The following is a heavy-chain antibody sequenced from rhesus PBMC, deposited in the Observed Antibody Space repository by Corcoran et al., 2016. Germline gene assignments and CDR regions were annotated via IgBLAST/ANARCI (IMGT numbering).Heavy chain of an antibody. CDR3: ARLSGWSDAFDF. V-gene: IGHV4-65*01. CDR1: GGSISSSNW. D-gene: IGHD6-37*01. Sequence: QVQLQESGPGLVKPSETLSLTCAVSGGSISSSNWWSWIRQPPGKGLGWIGYISGSSGSTYSNPSLKSRVTISTDTSKNQFSLKLSSVTAADTAVYYCARLSGWSDAFDFWGQGLGVTVSS. J-gene: IGHJ3*01. CDR2: ISGSSGST.